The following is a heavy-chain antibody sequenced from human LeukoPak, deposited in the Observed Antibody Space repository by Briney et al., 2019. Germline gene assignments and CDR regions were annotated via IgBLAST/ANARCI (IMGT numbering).Heavy chain of an antibody. Sequence: PSETLTLTCTVSGGSISSSSYYWGRMPQPPGKGLESIGSIYCSGSSYYNPSLKSRVILSVDTSKNQFSRKLRAVTAADTAVYDCARCYCGGDCYRPSYYYYGIDVWGQGTTVTVSS. CDR2: IYCSGSS. J-gene: IGHJ6*02. V-gene: IGHV4-39*01. CDR1: GGSISSSSYY. D-gene: IGHD2-21*02. CDR3: ARCYCGGDCYRPSYYYYGIDV.